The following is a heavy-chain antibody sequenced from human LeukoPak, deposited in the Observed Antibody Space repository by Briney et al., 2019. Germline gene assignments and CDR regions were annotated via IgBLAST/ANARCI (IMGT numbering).Heavy chain of an antibody. CDR3: ARFYYGSGNPTY. Sequence: PGGSLRLSCAASGFTFSDYYMSWIRQAPGKGLEWVSYISSGSSYTNYADSVKGRFTISRDNAKNSLYLQMNSLRAEDTAVYYCARFYYGSGNPTYWGQGTLVTVSS. V-gene: IGHV3-11*06. CDR1: GFTFSDYY. CDR2: ISSGSSYT. D-gene: IGHD3-10*01. J-gene: IGHJ4*02.